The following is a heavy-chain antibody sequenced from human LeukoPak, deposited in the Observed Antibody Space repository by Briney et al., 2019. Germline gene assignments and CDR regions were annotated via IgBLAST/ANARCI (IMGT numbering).Heavy chain of an antibody. CDR2: MQSTGNS. CDR1: GDSISTYH. CDR3: ARDKRRSYGRYFDP. Sequence: SETLSLTCSVSGDSISTYHWNWIRQPPGKGLEWIGYMQSTGNSNYNPSLKNRVNIFVDMSKNQFVLNLTSVTAADTAVYYCARDKRRSYGRYFDPWGQGMLVTVSS. D-gene: IGHD5-18*01. J-gene: IGHJ4*02. V-gene: IGHV4-59*01.